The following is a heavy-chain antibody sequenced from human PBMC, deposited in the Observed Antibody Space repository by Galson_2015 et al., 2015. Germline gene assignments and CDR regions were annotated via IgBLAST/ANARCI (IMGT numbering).Heavy chain of an antibody. D-gene: IGHD6-6*01. Sequence: SLRLSCAASGFTFSNAWMSWVRQAPGKGLEWVAVISYDGSNKYYADSVKGRFTISRDNSKNTLYLQMNSLRAEDTAVYYCAKDGSSSNFDYWGQGTLVTVSS. CDR1: GFTFSNAW. CDR2: ISYDGSNK. CDR3: AKDGSSSNFDY. V-gene: IGHV3-30*18. J-gene: IGHJ4*02.